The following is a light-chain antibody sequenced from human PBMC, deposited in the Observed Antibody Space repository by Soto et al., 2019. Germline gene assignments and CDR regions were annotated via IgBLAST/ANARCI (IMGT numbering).Light chain of an antibody. CDR2: GNS. V-gene: IGLV1-40*01. J-gene: IGLJ2*01. CDR3: QSYDSSLSGLL. Sequence: QSVLTQPPSVSGAPGQRVTISCTGSSSNIGAGYDVHWYQPLPGTAPKLLIYGNSNRPSGVPDRFSGSKSGTSASLAITGLQAEDEADSYCQSYDSSLSGLLFGGGTKLTVL. CDR1: SSNIGAGYD.